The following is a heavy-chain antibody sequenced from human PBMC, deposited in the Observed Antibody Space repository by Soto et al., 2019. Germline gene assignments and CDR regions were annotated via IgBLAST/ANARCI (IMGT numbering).Heavy chain of an antibody. CDR3: AKSVVLEI. J-gene: IGHJ3*02. CDR1: GYNFSSHW. D-gene: IGHD2-15*01. V-gene: IGHV5-51*01. Sequence: PGESLKISCKGSGYNFSSHWIAWVRQQPGKGLEWMGIVSPGDSETSYSPSFQGQVTMSADKSIDTAYLQWGSLKASDTSMYYCAKSVVLEIWGQGKMGTVSS. CDR2: VSPGDSET.